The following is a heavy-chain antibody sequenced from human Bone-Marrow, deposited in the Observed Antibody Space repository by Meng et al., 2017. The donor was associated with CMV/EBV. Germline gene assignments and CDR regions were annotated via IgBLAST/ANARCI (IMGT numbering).Heavy chain of an antibody. Sequence: SVKVSCKASGGTFSSYTISWVRQAPGQGLEWMGRIIPILGIANYAQKFQCRVTITADKSTSTAYMELSSLRSEDTAVYYCARARIEYSSSSGVGWFDPWGQGTLVTVSS. V-gene: IGHV1-69*02. CDR1: GGTFSSYT. J-gene: IGHJ5*02. CDR3: ARARIEYSSSSGVGWFDP. D-gene: IGHD6-6*01. CDR2: IIPILGIA.